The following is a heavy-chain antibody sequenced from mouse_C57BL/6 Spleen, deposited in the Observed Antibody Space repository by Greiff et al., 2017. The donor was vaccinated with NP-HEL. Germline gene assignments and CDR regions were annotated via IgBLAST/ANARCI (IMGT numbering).Heavy chain of an antibody. CDR3: ARWGNYDYFDY. D-gene: IGHD2-1*01. Sequence: VQLQESGAELVRPGTSVKVSCKASGYAFTNYLIEWVKQRPGQGLEWIGVINPGSGGTNYNEKFKGKATLTADKSSSTAYMQLSSLTSEDSAVYFCARWGNYDYFDYWGQGTTLTVSS. CDR1: GYAFTNYL. V-gene: IGHV1-54*01. J-gene: IGHJ2*01. CDR2: INPGSGGT.